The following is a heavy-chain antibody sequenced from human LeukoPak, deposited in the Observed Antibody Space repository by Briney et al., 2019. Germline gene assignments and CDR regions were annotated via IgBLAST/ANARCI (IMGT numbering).Heavy chain of an antibody. D-gene: IGHD6-19*01. V-gene: IGHV3-13*01. CDR3: VRGGIQVSGIDEIDY. J-gene: IGHJ4*02. CDR1: GFTFRSYD. Sequence: PGGSLRLSCAASGFTFRSYDMHWVRQVTGKGPEWVSAVGISGDTYYAGSVKGRFTISRENAKNSLYLQMNSLTAGDTAVYYCVRGGIQVSGIDEIDYWGQGTLVTVSS. CDR2: VGISGDT.